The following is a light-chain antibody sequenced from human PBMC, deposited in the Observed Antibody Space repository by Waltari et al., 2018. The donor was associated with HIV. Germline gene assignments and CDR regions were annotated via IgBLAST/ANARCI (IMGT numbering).Light chain of an antibody. CDR2: AAS. CDR1: QRINSW. Sequence: DVLMTQSPSSVSASVGDRVTITCRASQRINSWLSWYQQKPGKAPKLLIFAASSSQGGVPSRFSGSGSGTEFTLTISSLQPDDFATYYCQQYNTSPWTFGQGTKVDIK. J-gene: IGKJ1*01. CDR3: QQYNTSPWT. V-gene: IGKV1-12*01.